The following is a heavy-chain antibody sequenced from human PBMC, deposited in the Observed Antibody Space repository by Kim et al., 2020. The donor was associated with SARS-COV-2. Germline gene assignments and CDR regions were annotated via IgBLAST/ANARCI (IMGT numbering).Heavy chain of an antibody. J-gene: IGHJ6*02. Sequence: ASVKVSCKASGYTFTSYGISWVRQAPGQGLEWMGWISACNGNTNYAQKLQGRVTMTTDTSTSTAYMELRSLRSDDTAVYYCARVRYFDAYYYGMDVWGQGTTVTVSS. CDR3: ARVRYFDAYYYGMDV. D-gene: IGHD3-9*01. CDR2: ISACNGNT. V-gene: IGHV1-18*01. CDR1: GYTFTSYG.